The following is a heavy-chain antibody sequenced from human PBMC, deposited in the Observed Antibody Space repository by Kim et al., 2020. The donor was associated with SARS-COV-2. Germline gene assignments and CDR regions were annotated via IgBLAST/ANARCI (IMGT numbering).Heavy chain of an antibody. CDR2: T. J-gene: IGHJ5*02. CDR3: TRAARRLRFDP. V-gene: IGHV1-8*01. Sequence: TGYAKKFQGRVTMTRNTSISTAYMELSSLRSEDTAVYYCTRAARRLRFDPWGQGTLVTVSS.